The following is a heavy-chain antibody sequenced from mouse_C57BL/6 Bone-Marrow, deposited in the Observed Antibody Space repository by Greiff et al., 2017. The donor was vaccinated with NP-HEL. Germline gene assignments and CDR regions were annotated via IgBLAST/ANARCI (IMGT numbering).Heavy chain of an antibody. CDR2: IYPGDGDT. CDR1: GYSFSSYW. CDR3: ARGAWFAY. J-gene: IGHJ3*01. Sequence: QVQLQQSGAELVKPGASVKISCKASGYSFSSYWMNWVKQRPGKGLEWIGQIYPGDGDTNYNGKFKGKDTLTADKSSSTAYMQLSSLTSEDSAVYFCARGAWFAYWGQGTLVTVSA. V-gene: IGHV1-80*01.